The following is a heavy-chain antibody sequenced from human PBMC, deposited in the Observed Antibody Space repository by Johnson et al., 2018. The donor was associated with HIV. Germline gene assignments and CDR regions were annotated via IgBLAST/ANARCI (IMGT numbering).Heavy chain of an antibody. Sequence: VQLVESGGGSVQPGGSLRLSCAVSGFSFRNYWMEWVRQAPGKGLGWVSRIKSDGTSTTYADSVRGRFPNSRDNANNTLDLEMKSLRADDTAVYYCVSDDYAFHIWGQGPMVTVSS. CDR3: VSDDYAFHI. CDR1: GFSFRNYW. D-gene: IGHD2-21*02. V-gene: IGHV3-74*01. CDR2: IKSDGTST. J-gene: IGHJ3*02.